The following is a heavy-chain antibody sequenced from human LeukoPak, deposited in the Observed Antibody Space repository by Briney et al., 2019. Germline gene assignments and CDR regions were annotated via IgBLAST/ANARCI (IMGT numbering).Heavy chain of an antibody. V-gene: IGHV3-33*06. Sequence: GGSLRLSCAASGVNFGSYGMYWVRQAPGKGLEWVAVIWYDGSSEQYVDSVKGRFTIARDNSRDTLYLQMNSLRAEDTAVYYCAKDDNWRGSYNYYYMDVWGKGTSVTVSS. CDR3: AKDDNWRGSYNYYYMDV. D-gene: IGHD3-3*01. CDR1: GVNFGSYG. CDR2: IWYDGSSE. J-gene: IGHJ6*03.